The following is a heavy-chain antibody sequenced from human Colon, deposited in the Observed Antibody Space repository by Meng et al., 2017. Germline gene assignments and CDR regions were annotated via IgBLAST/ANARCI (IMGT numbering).Heavy chain of an antibody. CDR3: ARESERTGYHSPDY. V-gene: IGHV3-30*04. D-gene: IGHD3-9*01. CDR2: ISDNVNWM. Sequence: GESLRLSCEASGFTFSNYAFHWVRQAPGKGLEWVAVISDNVNWMSYSDSVKGRFTISRDNSKNTLYLQMNSMRPEDTAVYYCARESERTGYHSPDYWGQGSLVTVSS. J-gene: IGHJ4*02. CDR1: GFTFSNYA.